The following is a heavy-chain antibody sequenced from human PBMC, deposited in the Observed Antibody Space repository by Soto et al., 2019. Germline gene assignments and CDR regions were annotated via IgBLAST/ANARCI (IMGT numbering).Heavy chain of an antibody. CDR2: ISPESDKA. CDR3: TTDLFFISPSTVTADAY. J-gene: IGHJ4*02. V-gene: IGHV1-18*01. Sequence: VQLVQSGAEVKKPGASVRVSCKASGYTFTSFGLSWVRQAPGQGPEWMGWISPESDKATYAHKFQGRITMTTDTSTTTAYMGLRSLRADDTAVYYCTTDLFFISPSTVTADAYWGQGTLVSVS. CDR1: GYTFTSFG. D-gene: IGHD4-17*01.